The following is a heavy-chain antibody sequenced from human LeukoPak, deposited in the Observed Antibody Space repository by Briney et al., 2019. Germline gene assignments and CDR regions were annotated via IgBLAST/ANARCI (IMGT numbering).Heavy chain of an antibody. V-gene: IGHV1-8*03. D-gene: IGHD2-8*01. CDR3: ARGVPLGYCTYGVCYPPYYFDY. Sequence: ASVRVSCKASGYTFVSYNINWLRQATGQGLEWMGWVNPRSGDAGYLQKFQGRLTITRDSSIDTAYMDLSGLSSEDTAVYYCARGVPLGYCTYGVCYPPYYFDYWGQGTLVTASS. CDR2: VNPRSGDA. CDR1: GYTFVSYN. J-gene: IGHJ4*02.